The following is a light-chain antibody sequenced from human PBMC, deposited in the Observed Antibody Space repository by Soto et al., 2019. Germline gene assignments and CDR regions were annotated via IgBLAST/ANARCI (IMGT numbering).Light chain of an antibody. Sequence: VIWMTQSPSLLTASTGDIVPIRCRMSQGISSYLAWYQQKPGKAPKLLIYAASSLQTGVPSRFSGSGSGTDFTLTISSLQPEAFATYYCQQTYTTWTFGQGTKVE. CDR1: QGISSY. J-gene: IGKJ1*01. CDR3: QQTYTTWT. CDR2: AAS. V-gene: IGKV1D-8*03.